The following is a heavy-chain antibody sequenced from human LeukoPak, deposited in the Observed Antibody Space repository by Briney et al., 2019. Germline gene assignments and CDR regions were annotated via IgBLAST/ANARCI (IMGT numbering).Heavy chain of an antibody. J-gene: IGHJ4*02. V-gene: IGHV3-30*18. CDR2: ISYDGSNK. Sequence: GGSLRLSCAASGFTFSSYGMHWVRQAPGKGLEWVAVISYDGSNKYYADSVKGRFTISRDNSKNTLYLQMNSLRGEDTAVYYCAKESGSTTWFDYWGQGTLVTVSS. CDR1: GFTFSSYG. CDR3: AKESGSTTWFDY. D-gene: IGHD1-26*01.